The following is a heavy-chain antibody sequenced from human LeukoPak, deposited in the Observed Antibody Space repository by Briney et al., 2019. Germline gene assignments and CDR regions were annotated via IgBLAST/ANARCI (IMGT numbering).Heavy chain of an antibody. CDR2: IKSKTNGETT. CDR3: TSDDPVNRS. CDR1: GFAFSNAW. Sequence: GGSLRLSCAASGFAFSNAWMSWVRQAPGKGLEWVGRIKSKTNGETTDYAATLKGRFTISRDDSKNTLFLQVNTLKTEDTAMYYCTSDDPVNRSWGQGTLVTVSS. V-gene: IGHV3-15*01. J-gene: IGHJ4*02.